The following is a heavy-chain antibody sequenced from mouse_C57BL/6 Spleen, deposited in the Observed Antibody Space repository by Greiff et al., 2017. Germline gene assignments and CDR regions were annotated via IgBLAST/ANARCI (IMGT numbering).Heavy chain of an antibody. CDR2: INPSSGYT. CDR3: ARGNNPHAIDY. Sequence: QVQLQQSGAELARPGASVKMSCKASGYTFTSYTMHWVKQRPGKGLEWIGYINPSSGYTKYNQKFKDKATLTADKSSNTAYMQLSSLTSEDSAVYYCARGNNPHAIDYWGQGTSVTVSS. D-gene: IGHD1-3*01. CDR1: GYTFTSYT. V-gene: IGHV1-4*01. J-gene: IGHJ4*01.